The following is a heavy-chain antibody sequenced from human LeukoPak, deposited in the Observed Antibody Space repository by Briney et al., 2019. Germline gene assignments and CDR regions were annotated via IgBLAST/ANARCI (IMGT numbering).Heavy chain of an antibody. J-gene: IGHJ4*02. CDR2: IYYSGST. Sequence: SETLSLTCAVSGYSISSGYYWGWIRQPPGKGLEWIGSIYYSGSTYYNPSLKSRVTISVDTSKNQFSLKLSSVTAADTAVYYCASHLLQDSSGYPPYYFDYWGQGTLVTVSS. CDR3: ASHLLQDSSGYPPYYFDY. V-gene: IGHV4-38-2*01. CDR1: GYSISSGYY. D-gene: IGHD3-22*01.